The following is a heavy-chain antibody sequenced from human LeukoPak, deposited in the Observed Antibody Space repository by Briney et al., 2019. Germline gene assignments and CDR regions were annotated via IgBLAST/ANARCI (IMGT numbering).Heavy chain of an antibody. CDR2: IYTSGTT. CDR1: GGSISSGSYY. Sequence: SQTLSLTCTVSGGSISSGSYYWSWIRQPAGKGLEWIGRIYTSGTTNYNPSLKSRVTISVDTSKNQFSLKLSSVTAADTAVYYCARAGSTVNWVLYYYYYMDVWGKGTTVTVSS. V-gene: IGHV4-61*02. CDR3: ARAGSTVNWVLYYYYYMDV. J-gene: IGHJ6*03. D-gene: IGHD4-11*01.